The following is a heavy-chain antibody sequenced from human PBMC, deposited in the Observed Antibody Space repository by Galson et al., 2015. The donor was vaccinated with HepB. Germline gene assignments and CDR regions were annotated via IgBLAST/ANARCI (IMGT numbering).Heavy chain of an antibody. V-gene: IGHV3-23*01. D-gene: IGHD1-7*01. CDR3: AKDPTRITGTRSRGYYYYGMDV. J-gene: IGHJ6*02. Sequence: SLRLSCAASGFTFSSYAMSWVRQAPGKGLEWVSAIGGSGGSTYYADSVKGRFTISRDNSKNTLYLQMNSLRAEDTAVYYCAKDPTRITGTRSRGYYYYGMDVWGQGTTVTVSS. CDR1: GFTFSSYA. CDR2: IGGSGGST.